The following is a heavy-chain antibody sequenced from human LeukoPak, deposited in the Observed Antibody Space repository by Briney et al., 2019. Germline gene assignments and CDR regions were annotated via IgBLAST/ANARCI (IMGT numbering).Heavy chain of an antibody. CDR3: ARAYSGYDLPTW. Sequence: GGSLRLSCAASGFTFSSYSMNWVRQAPGEGLEWVSSISSSSSYIYYADSVKGRFTISRDNAKNSLYLQMNSLRAEDTAVYYCARAYSGYDLPTWWGQGTLVTVSS. CDR1: GFTFSSYS. CDR2: ISSSSSYI. J-gene: IGHJ4*02. V-gene: IGHV3-21*01. D-gene: IGHD5-12*01.